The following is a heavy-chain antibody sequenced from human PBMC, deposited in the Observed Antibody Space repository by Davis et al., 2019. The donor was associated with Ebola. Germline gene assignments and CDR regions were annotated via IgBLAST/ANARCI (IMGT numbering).Heavy chain of an antibody. J-gene: IGHJ4*02. D-gene: IGHD6-13*01. CDR1: GGSITSDRW. CDR2: VHHTGRT. Sequence: MPSETLSLTCAVSGGSITSDRWWSWVRQPPGKRLAWTGEVHHTGRTNYNPSLKSRVTISVDKSKNQFSLELNSVTAADTAVYYCATKIPGSNWWPDVDSWGQGTLVTVSS. CDR3: ATKIPGSNWWPDVDS. V-gene: IGHV4-4*02.